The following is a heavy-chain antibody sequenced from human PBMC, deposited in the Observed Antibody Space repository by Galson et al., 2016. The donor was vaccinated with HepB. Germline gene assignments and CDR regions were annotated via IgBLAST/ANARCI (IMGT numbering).Heavy chain of an antibody. CDR3: ARAIRNQLLSEY. D-gene: IGHD1-14*01. V-gene: IGHV1-8*01. CDR2: MNPNSGNT. Sequence: SVKVSCKASGYRFRDYDVSRVRQAPGQGLEWMGWMNPNSGNTGYAQRLRGRIDMTSDASINTAYMELHSLRSEDTAVYYCARAIRNQLLSEYWGQGTLITGSS. J-gene: IGHJ4*02. CDR1: GYRFRDYD.